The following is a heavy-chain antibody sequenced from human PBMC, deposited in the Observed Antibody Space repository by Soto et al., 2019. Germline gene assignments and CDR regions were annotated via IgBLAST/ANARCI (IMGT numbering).Heavy chain of an antibody. CDR1: GGTFSSYT. J-gene: IGHJ4*02. CDR3: ARGLHYDSISLDDY. V-gene: IGHV1-69*02. CDR2: IIPILGIA. Sequence: QVQLVQSGAEVKKPGSSVKVSCKASGGTFSSYTISWVRQAPGQGLEWMGRIIPILGIANYAQKFQGRVTITADKSTSTAYMELSSLRSEDTAVYYCARGLHYDSISLDDYWGQGTLVTASS. D-gene: IGHD3-22*01.